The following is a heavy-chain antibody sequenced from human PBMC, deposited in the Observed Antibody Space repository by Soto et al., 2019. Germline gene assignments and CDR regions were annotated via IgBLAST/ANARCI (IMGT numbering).Heavy chain of an antibody. J-gene: IGHJ4*02. D-gene: IGHD3-10*01. CDR3: ASDPVRGVIR. CDR1: GYTFTSYG. Sequence: GASVKVSCKASGYTFTSYGISWVRQAPGQGLEWMGRINPYGGSTNYAQKLQGRVTMTTDTSTSTVYMELSSLRSEDTAVYYCASDPVRGVIRWGQGTLVTVSS. CDR2: INPYGGST. V-gene: IGHV1-18*01.